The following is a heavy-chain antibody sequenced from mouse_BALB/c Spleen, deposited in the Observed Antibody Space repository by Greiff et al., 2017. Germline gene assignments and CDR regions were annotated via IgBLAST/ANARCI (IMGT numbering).Heavy chain of an antibody. J-gene: IGHJ3*01. V-gene: IGHV3-2*02. CDR3: ARGDYGSSYRFAY. D-gene: IGHD1-1*01. Sequence: DVKLQESGPGLVKPSQSLSLTCTVTGYSITSDYAWNWIRQFPGNKLEWMGYISYSGSTSYNPSLKSRISITRDTSKNQFFLQLNSVTTEDTATYYCARGDYGSSYRFAYWGQGTLVTVSA. CDR1: GYSITSDYA. CDR2: ISYSGST.